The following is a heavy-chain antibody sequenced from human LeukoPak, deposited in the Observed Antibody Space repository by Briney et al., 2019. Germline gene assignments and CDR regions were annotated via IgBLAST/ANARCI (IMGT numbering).Heavy chain of an antibody. CDR1: GYTFTGYY. CDR2: IIGATGNT. V-gene: IGHV1-18*04. Sequence: ASVKVSCKASGYTFTGYYMNWVRQAPGQGLEWMGWIIGATGNTHYAQNVQGRVTMTTDTATSTAYMGLRSLGPDDTAVYYCARVGRDCSSINCYWEDWFDPWGQGTLVIVSS. J-gene: IGHJ5*02. CDR3: ARVGRDCSSINCYWEDWFDP. D-gene: IGHD2-2*01.